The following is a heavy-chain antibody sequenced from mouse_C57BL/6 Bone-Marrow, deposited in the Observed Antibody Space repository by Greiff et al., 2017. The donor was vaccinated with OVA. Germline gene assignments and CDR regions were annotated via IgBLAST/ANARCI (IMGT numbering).Heavy chain of an antibody. J-gene: IGHJ1*03. CDR1: GYTFTSYW. CDR3: AKRYYCSSWYLDV. V-gene: IGHV1-55*01. CDR2: IYPGSGST. Sequence: VKLQQSGAELVKPGASVKMSCKASGYTFTSYWITWVKQRPGQGLEWIGDIYPGSGSTNYNEKFKSKATLTVDTSSSTAYMQLSSLTSEDYAFYYYAKRYYCSSWYLDVWGTGTTVTVTS. D-gene: IGHD1-1*01.